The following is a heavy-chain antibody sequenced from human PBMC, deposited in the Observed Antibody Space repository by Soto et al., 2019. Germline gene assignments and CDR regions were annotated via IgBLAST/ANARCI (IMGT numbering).Heavy chain of an antibody. D-gene: IGHD6-13*01. CDR3: ARSGGAAAGNFDFDY. J-gene: IGHJ4*02. Sequence: SETLSLTCAVYGGSFSGYYWSWIRQPPGKGLEWIGEINHSGSTNYNPSLKSRVTISLDTSKNQFSLKLSSVTAADTAVYYCARSGGAAAGNFDFDYWGQGTRVTVSS. CDR1: GGSFSGYY. CDR2: INHSGST. V-gene: IGHV4-34*01.